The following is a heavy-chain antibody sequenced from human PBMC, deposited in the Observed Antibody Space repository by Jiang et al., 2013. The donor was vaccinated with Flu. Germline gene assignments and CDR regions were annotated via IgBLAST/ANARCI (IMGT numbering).Heavy chain of an antibody. Sequence: GGPIRGHYWSWIRQPPGKGLEWIGYIYYNGTSTSNPSLNSRVTISVDTSKNQFSLKLSSVTAADTAVYYCARLKIIDYYGMDVWGQGTTVTISS. J-gene: IGHJ6*02. V-gene: IGHV4-59*08. CDR1: GGPIRGHY. CDR2: IYYNGTS. CDR3: ARLKIIDYYGMDV.